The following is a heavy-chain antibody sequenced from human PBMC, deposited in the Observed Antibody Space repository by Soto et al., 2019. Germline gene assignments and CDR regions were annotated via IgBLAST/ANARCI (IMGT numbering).Heavy chain of an antibody. CDR1: GGSISSGGYS. CDR2: IYHSGST. J-gene: IGHJ4*02. CDR3: ARAPPEGYGVYYFDY. D-gene: IGHD5-12*01. Sequence: PSETLSLTCAVSGGSISSGGYSWSWIRQPPGKGLEWIGYIYHSGSTYYNPSLKSRVTISVDRSKNQFSLKLSSVTAADTAVYYCARAPPEGYGVYYFDYWGQGTLVTVSS. V-gene: IGHV4-30-2*01.